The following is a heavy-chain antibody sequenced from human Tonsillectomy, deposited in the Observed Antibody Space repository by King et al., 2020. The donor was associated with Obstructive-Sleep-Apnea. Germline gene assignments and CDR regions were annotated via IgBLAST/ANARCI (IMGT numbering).Heavy chain of an antibody. D-gene: IGHD3-22*01. CDR1: GFTFIHYV. Sequence: QLVQSGAEVKKPGASVKVSCKASGFTFIHYVLHWVRQAPGQRLEWMGWINPGNGTTEYSQKFQGRVTITRDTSAGTAYMELSSLRSEDTAVYYCARDHYYDSSDYPIYYFDYWGQGTLVTVSS. J-gene: IGHJ4*02. CDR3: ARDHYYDSSDYPIYYFDY. CDR2: INPGNGTT. V-gene: IGHV1-3*01.